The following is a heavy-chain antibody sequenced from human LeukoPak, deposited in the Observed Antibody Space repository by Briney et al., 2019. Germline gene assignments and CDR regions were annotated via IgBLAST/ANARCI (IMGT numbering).Heavy chain of an antibody. CDR3: AVMDRFEVLSFDY. Sequence: ASVTVPYKVSGHTLSELSIHWVRQAPGKGLEWMGGFDPAEGKTIYAQEFQGRVTMTEDTSTDTAYMELRSLRSEDTAVYYCAVMDRFEVLSFDYWGQGTLATVSS. J-gene: IGHJ4*02. CDR1: GHTLSELS. D-gene: IGHD3/OR15-3a*01. V-gene: IGHV1-24*01. CDR2: FDPAEGKT.